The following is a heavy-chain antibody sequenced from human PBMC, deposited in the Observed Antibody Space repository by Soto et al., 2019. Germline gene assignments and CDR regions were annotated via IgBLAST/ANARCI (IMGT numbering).Heavy chain of an antibody. CDR1: GYTLTELS. CDR2: FDPEDGET. D-gene: IGHD3-22*01. CDR3: ATDRDYYDSSGYYYWFDP. V-gene: IGHV1-24*01. Sequence: ASVKVSCKVSGYTLTELSMHWVRQAPGKGLEWMGGFDPEDGETIYAQKFQGRVTMTEDTSTDTAYMELSSLRSEDTAVYYCATDRDYYDSSGYYYWFDPWGQGTLVTVS. J-gene: IGHJ5*02.